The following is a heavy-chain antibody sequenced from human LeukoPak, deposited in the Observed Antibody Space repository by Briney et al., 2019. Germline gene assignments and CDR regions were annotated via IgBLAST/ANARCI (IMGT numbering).Heavy chain of an antibody. CDR3: AAGTSVAGMDV. D-gene: IGHD1-14*01. J-gene: IGHJ6*02. CDR2: INHSGST. CDR1: GGSFSGYY. Sequence: SETLSLTCAVYGGSFSGYYWSWIRQPPGKGLEWIGEINHSGSTNYNPSLKSRVTISVDTSKNHLSLKLRAVTAADTAVYYCAAGTSVAGMDVWGQGPTVTVSS. V-gene: IGHV4-34*01.